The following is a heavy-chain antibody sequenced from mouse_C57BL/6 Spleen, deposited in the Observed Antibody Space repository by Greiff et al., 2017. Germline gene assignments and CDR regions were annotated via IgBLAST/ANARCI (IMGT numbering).Heavy chain of an antibody. V-gene: IGHV5-12*01. CDR1: GFTFSDYY. Sequence: EVKLVESGGGLVPPGGSLKLSCAASGFTFSDYYMYWVRQTPEQRLEWVAYISNGGGSTYYPDTVKGRFTISRDNAKNTLYLQMSRLKSEDTAMYYCASVERDYYAMDYWGQGTSVTVSS. CDR2: ISNGGGST. CDR3: ASVERDYYAMDY. J-gene: IGHJ4*01.